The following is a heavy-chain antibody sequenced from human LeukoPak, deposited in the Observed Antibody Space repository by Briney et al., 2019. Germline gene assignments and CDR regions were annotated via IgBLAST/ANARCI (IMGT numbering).Heavy chain of an antibody. V-gene: IGHV5-51*01. CDR3: VGFAFTSSLDH. J-gene: IGHJ5*02. D-gene: IGHD2-2*01. Sequence: GESLKISCKISGYKLTNNWIGWVRQVPGKGLEWMGLIYPGYPDAKYSPNFQGQVTLSVDASISTAYLQLSGLRASDTAIYYCVGFAFTSSLDHWGQGTLVTVSS. CDR1: GYKLTNNW. CDR2: IYPGYPDA.